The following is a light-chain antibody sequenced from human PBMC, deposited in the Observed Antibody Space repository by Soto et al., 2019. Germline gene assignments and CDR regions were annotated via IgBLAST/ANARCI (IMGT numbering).Light chain of an antibody. J-gene: IGKJ3*01. Sequence: DIPMTQSPSSLSAFVGDTVTINCRATDSIDRYLNWYQQKPGQAPRVLITAASTLESGVPSRFSCSGSGTDFTLTINNLQPEDFATYYCQRTYNAPFTFGPGTKVSIK. CDR3: QRTYNAPFT. CDR2: AAS. V-gene: IGKV1-39*01. CDR1: DSIDRY.